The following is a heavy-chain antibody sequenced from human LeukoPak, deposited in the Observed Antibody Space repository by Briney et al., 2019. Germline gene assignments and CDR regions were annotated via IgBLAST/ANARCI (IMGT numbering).Heavy chain of an antibody. V-gene: IGHV1-2*02. D-gene: IGHD2-2*02. J-gene: IGHJ4*02. Sequence: GASVKVSCKASGYTFTSYGITWVRQAPGQGLEWMGWINPKSGDTKYAQKFQGRITMTRDTSISTSYMELSRLRSDDTAVYYCARERCTTAGCDKSFDSWGQGTLITVSS. CDR1: GYTFTSYG. CDR3: ARERCTTAGCDKSFDS. CDR2: INPKSGDT.